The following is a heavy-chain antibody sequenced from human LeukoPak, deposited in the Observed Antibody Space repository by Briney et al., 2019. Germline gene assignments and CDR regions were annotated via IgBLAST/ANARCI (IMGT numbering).Heavy chain of an antibody. CDR3: AKSKGTTGTTGVDY. CDR1: GFTFSSYG. D-gene: IGHD1-1*01. CDR2: ISYDGSNK. J-gene: IGHJ4*02. V-gene: IGHV3-30*18. Sequence: GGSLRLSCAASGFTFSSYGMHWVRQAPREGLEWVAVISYDGSNKYYADSVKGRFTISRDNSKNTLYLQMNSLRAEDTAVYYCAKSKGTTGTTGVDYWGQGTLVTVSS.